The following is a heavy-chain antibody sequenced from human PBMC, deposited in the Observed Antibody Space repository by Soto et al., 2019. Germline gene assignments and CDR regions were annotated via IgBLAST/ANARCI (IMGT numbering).Heavy chain of an antibody. D-gene: IGHD2-21*02. CDR3: AKDRYTGYVTCGGDGHRPDGYGMDV. Sequence: PSETLSLTCTVSGGSISSGGYYWSWIRQHPGKGLEWIGYIYYSGSTYYNPSLKSRVTISVDTSKNQFSLKLSSVTAEDTAVYYCAKDRYTGYVTCGGDGHRPDGYGMDVWGQGTTVTVSS. V-gene: IGHV4-31*03. CDR2: IYYSGST. CDR1: GGSISSGGYY. J-gene: IGHJ6*02.